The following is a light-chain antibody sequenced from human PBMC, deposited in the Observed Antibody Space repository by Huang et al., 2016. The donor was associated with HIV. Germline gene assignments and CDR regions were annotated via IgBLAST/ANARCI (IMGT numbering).Light chain of an antibody. V-gene: IGKV3-20*01. Sequence: EIVLTQSPGTLSLSPGERATLSCRASQTVNRTNLTWYQQMHSQAPRLLIYGASSRATGIPDRFSGSGSGTDFTLTISRLEPEDFAVYYCQQYGSSRRLTFGGGTKVEIK. CDR2: GAS. CDR3: QQYGSSRRLT. J-gene: IGKJ4*01. CDR1: QTVNRTN.